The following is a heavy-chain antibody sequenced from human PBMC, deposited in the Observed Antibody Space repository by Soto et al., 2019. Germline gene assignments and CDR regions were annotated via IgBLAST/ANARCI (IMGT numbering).Heavy chain of an antibody. CDR3: VVAAQPYYFDY. D-gene: IGHD2-15*01. Sequence: QGQLVQSGAEVKKPGASVKVSCKASGYTFTSYGISWVRQAPGQGLEWMGGISASNGNTNYAQKLQGRVTMTTDTSTSTAYMELRRLRSEDTAVYYCVVAAQPYYFDYWGKGTLVTVSS. CDR2: ISASNGNT. V-gene: IGHV1-18*01. J-gene: IGHJ4*02. CDR1: GYTFTSYG.